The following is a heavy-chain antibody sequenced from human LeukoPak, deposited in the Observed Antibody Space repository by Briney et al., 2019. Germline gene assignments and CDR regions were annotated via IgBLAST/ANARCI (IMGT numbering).Heavy chain of an antibody. J-gene: IGHJ4*02. Sequence: SETLSLTCAVYGGSFSGYYWSWIRQPPGKGLEWIGEINHSGSTNYNPSLKSRVTISVDTSKNQFSLKLSSVTAADTAVYYCARVSSIVVVTAIHHFFDYWGQGTLVTVSS. V-gene: IGHV4-34*01. D-gene: IGHD2-21*02. CDR2: INHSGST. CDR3: ARVSSIVVVTAIHHFFDY. CDR1: GGSFSGYY.